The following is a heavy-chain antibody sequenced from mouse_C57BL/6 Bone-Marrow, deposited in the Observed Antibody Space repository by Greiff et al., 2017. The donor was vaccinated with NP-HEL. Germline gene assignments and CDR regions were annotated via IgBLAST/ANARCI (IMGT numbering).Heavy chain of an antibody. CDR1: GYTFTSYW. J-gene: IGHJ4*01. Sequence: QVQLQQPGAELVMPGASVKLSCKASGYTFTSYWMHWVKQRPGQGLEWIGEIDPSDSYTNYNQKFKGKSTLTVDKSSNTAYMQLSSPTSEDSAVYYCARDLLYAMDYWGQGTSVTVSS. D-gene: IGHD2-10*01. CDR2: IDPSDSYT. V-gene: IGHV1-69*01. CDR3: ARDLLYAMDY.